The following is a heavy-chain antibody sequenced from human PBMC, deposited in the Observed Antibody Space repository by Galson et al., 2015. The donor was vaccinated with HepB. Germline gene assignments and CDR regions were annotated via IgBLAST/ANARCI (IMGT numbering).Heavy chain of an antibody. Sequence: SVKVSCKASGGTFSQHAISWVRQAPGQGLEWMGGIIPIIGTTYYAQDLQGRVTITADKSTNIAYMELNSLGSEDTAIYYCAREGGYCSSGSCFPLDLWGQGTMVTVSS. CDR3: AREGGYCSSGSCFPLDL. CDR2: IIPIIGTT. V-gene: IGHV1-69*06. J-gene: IGHJ3*01. D-gene: IGHD2-15*01. CDR1: GGTFSQHA.